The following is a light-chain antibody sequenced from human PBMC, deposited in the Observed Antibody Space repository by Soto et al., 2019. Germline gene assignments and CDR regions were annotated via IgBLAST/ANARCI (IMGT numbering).Light chain of an antibody. CDR1: QSVSSY. J-gene: IGKJ4*01. CDR3: QQRSNWRPGPL. Sequence: EIVLTQSPATLSLSPGERATLSCRASQSVSSYLAWYQQKPGQSPRLLIYDASNRATGIPARFSGSGSGTEFTLTISSLEPEDFAVYYCQQRSNWRPGPLFGGGTKVEIK. CDR2: DAS. V-gene: IGKV3-11*01.